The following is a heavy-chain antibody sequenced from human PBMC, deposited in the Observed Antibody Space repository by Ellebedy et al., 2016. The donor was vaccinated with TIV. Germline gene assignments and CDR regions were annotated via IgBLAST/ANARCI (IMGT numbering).Heavy chain of an antibody. J-gene: IGHJ3*02. CDR3: ARCEWVDKKDAFDI. V-gene: IGHV1-2*02. Sequence: AASVKVSCQASGYTFTGYYMHWVRQAPGQGLEWMGWINPNSGGTNYAQKFQGRVTMTRDTSISTAYMELSRLRSDDTAVYYCARCEWVDKKDAFDIWGQGTMVTVSS. CDR1: GYTFTGYY. D-gene: IGHD6-19*01. CDR2: INPNSGGT.